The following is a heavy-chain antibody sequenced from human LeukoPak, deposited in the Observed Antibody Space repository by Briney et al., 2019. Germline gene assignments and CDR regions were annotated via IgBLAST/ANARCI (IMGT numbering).Heavy chain of an antibody. V-gene: IGHV3-74*03. Sequence: GGSLRLSCAASGFIFSNYWMYWVRQAPGKGLVWVSRVNNDGSSTTYADSVKGRFTISRDNAKNTLYLQMNSLRAEDTAVYYCAKGGLRVTDYWGQGTLVTVSS. D-gene: IGHD5/OR15-5a*01. CDR3: AKGGLRVTDY. CDR2: VNNDGSST. J-gene: IGHJ4*02. CDR1: GFIFSNYW.